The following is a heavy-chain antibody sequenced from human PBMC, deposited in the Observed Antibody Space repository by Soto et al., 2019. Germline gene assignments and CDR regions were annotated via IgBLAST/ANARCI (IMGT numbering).Heavy chain of an antibody. D-gene: IGHD3-16*02. V-gene: IGHV3-7*02. Sequence: PGGSLRLSCAASGFSLIIFWMAWVRQTGKGLEWVANINSDGSGKYYVDSVEGRFTISRDNAKNSLYLEMNSLRVEDSAVYYCVRVYRYDQNDYWGQGA. CDR3: VRVYRYDQNDY. CDR1: GFSLIIFW. CDR2: INSDGSGK. J-gene: IGHJ4*02.